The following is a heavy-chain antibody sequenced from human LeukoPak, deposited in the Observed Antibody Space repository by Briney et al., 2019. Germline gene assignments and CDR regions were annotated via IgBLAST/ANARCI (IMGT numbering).Heavy chain of an antibody. J-gene: IGHJ4*02. Sequence: ASVKVSCKASGYTFTGYYMHWVRQAPGQGLEWMGWINPNSGGTNYAQKFQGRVTMTRDTSISTAYMELSRLRSDDAAVYCCAKTRNFWSGYSSDYWGQGTLVTVSS. V-gene: IGHV1-2*02. D-gene: IGHD3-3*01. CDR3: AKTRNFWSGYSSDY. CDR1: GYTFTGYY. CDR2: INPNSGGT.